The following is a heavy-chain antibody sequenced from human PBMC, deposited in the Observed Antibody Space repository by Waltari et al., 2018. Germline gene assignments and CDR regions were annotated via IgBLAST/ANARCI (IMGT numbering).Heavy chain of an antibody. J-gene: IGHJ4*02. Sequence: QVQLQQSGPRLVKPSQTLSLTCAVSGDSFSTTIVGWNWIRHSPSRGLEWMGRAYYRSKWSNEYAVSVKSRIAINPDTSKNEFSLQPNSVTPEDTAVYYCARGRYTAFDYWGQGILVTVSS. V-gene: IGHV6-1*01. D-gene: IGHD1-20*01. CDR1: GDSFSTTIVG. CDR3: ARGRYTAFDY. CDR2: AYYRSKWSN.